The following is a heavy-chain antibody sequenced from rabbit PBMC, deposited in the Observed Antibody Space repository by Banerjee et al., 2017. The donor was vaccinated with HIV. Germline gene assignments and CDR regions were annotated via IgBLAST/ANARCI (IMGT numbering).Heavy chain of an antibody. CDR2: IYAGSSGST. V-gene: IGHV1S45*01. CDR3: ARGTSYDGYAL. Sequence: QEQLEESGGDLVKPEGSLTLTCTASGFSFSSSYWICWVRQAPGKGLEWIACIYAGSSGSTYYTNWVNGRFTISKTSSTTVTLQMTSLTAADTATYFCARGTSYDGYALWGPGTLVTVS. J-gene: IGHJ4*01. CDR1: GFSFSSSYW. D-gene: IGHD6-1*01.